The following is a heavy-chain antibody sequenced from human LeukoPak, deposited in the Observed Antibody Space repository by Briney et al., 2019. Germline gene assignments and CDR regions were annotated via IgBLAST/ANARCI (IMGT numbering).Heavy chain of an antibody. Sequence: GASVKVSCKSSGCTFSSYAISWVRQAPGQGLEWMGVIIPIFGTANYAQKFQGRVTITADESTSTAYMELSSLRSEDTAVYYCARGQYYYGSGSYFYWYFDLWGRGTLVTVSS. J-gene: IGHJ2*01. D-gene: IGHD3-10*01. CDR2: IIPIFGTA. V-gene: IGHV1-69*13. CDR1: GCTFSSYA. CDR3: ARGQYYYGSGSYFYWYFDL.